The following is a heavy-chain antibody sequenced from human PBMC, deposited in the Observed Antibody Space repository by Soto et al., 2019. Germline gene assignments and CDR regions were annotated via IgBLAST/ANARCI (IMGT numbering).Heavy chain of an antibody. V-gene: IGHV3-23*01. Sequence: EVQVLESGGGLVQPGGSLRLSCTASGFTFSTYAMSWVRQAPGEGLEWVSSISAGGDTTYYADSVKGRFTVSRDGSKNTLYLQMSSLRAEDTALYYCAKGRGGSGSLTPRVDFWGQGTLVTVSS. CDR2: ISAGGDTT. D-gene: IGHD3-10*01. CDR3: AKGRGGSGSLTPRVDF. J-gene: IGHJ4*02. CDR1: GFTFSTYA.